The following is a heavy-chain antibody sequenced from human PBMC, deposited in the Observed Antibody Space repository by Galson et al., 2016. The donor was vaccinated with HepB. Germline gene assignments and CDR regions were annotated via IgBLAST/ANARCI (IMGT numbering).Heavy chain of an antibody. CDR1: GGSISSDNW. CDR3: ARDSLRNWNVDDLTHV. V-gene: IGHV4-4*02. CDR2: IYHSGDT. J-gene: IGHJ6*02. Sequence: SETLSLTCAVSGGSISSDNWWSWVRQAPGKGLEWIGEIYHSGDTKYNPSLRSRITMSVDTSKNHFSLNLNSVTAADTAVYYCARDSLRNWNVDDLTHVWGQGTRVTVSS. D-gene: IGHD1-1*01.